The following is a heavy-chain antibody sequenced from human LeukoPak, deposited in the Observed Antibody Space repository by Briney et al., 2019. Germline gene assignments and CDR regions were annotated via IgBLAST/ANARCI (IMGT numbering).Heavy chain of an antibody. Sequence: SETLSLTCNVSGFYIRSGYYWGWIRQPPGKGLEWIGSIYHRGSAYYNSSLKSRVSMSVDTSKNQFSLRMNSVTAADTAIYYCARDREGQVDYWGQGILVTVSA. CDR1: GFYIRSGYY. CDR3: ARDREGQVDY. J-gene: IGHJ4*02. V-gene: IGHV4-38-2*02. CDR2: IYHRGSA.